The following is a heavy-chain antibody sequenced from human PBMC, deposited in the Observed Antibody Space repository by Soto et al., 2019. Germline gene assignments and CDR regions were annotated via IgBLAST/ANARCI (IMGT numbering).Heavy chain of an antibody. CDR1: GGSFSGYY. J-gene: IGHJ5*02. CDR2: INHSGST. Sequence: PSETLSLTCAVYGGSFSGYYWSWIRQPPGKGLEWIGEINHSGSTNYNPSLKSRVTISVDTSKNQFSLKLSSVTAADTAVYYCARGLPPSLYYYDSSGPRKNWFGPWGQGTLVTVS. V-gene: IGHV4-34*01. CDR3: ARGLPPSLYYYDSSGPRKNWFGP. D-gene: IGHD3-22*01.